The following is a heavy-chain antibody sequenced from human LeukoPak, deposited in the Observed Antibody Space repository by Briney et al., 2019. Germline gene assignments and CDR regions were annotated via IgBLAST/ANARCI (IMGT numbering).Heavy chain of an antibody. V-gene: IGHV3-30-3*01. J-gene: IGHJ4*02. CDR1: GFTFNNYA. D-gene: IGHD4-23*01. CDR2: ISFDVTNK. Sequence: GRSLRLSCAASGFTFNNYAIHWVRQTPGRGLEWVAVISFDVTNKYYADSVKGRFTISRDNSKNRLYLQMNNLKTEDTAVYYCARDPHGGNSYFDYWGQGTLVTVSS. CDR3: ARDPHGGNSYFDY.